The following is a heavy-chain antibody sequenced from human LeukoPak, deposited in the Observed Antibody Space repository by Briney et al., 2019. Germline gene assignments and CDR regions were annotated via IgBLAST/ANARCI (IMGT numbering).Heavy chain of an antibody. J-gene: IGHJ4*02. CDR3: ARETTIVGAAYFDY. CDR1: GFTFRSYE. V-gene: IGHV3-48*03. CDR2: ISSSGSTI. D-gene: IGHD1-26*01. Sequence: GGSLRLSCAASGFTFRSYEMNWVRQAPGKGLEWVSYISSSGSTIYYADSVKGRFTISRDNAKNSLYLQMNSLRAEDTAVYYCARETTIVGAAYFDYWGQGTLVTVSS.